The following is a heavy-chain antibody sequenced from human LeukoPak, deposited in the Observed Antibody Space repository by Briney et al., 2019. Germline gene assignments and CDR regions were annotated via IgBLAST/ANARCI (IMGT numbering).Heavy chain of an antibody. CDR2: ISSSSSYI. Sequence: GGSLRLSCAASGFTFSSYSMNWVRQAPGKGLEWVSSISSSSSYIYYADSVKGRFTISRDNAKNSPYLQMNSLRAEDTAVYYCARVGQLAAAGSDAFDIWGQGTMVTVSS. D-gene: IGHD6-13*01. J-gene: IGHJ3*02. CDR3: ARVGQLAAAGSDAFDI. CDR1: GFTFSSYS. V-gene: IGHV3-21*01.